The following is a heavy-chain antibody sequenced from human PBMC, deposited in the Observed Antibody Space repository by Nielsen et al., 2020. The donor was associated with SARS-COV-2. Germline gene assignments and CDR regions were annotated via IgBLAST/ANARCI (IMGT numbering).Heavy chain of an antibody. V-gene: IGHV1-18*04. CDR2: ISGNSDSA. CDR1: GYLFTTYW. J-gene: IGHJ5*02. CDR3: ASSAPPSGFNWFDP. Sequence: GESLKISCQGSGYLFTTYWISWVRQAPGQGLEWMGWISGNSDSAKYVKKFLGRVIMTTDTSTSTAYLEVRSLRSDDTAVYYCASSAPPSGFNWFDPWGQGTLVTVSS. D-gene: IGHD3-22*01.